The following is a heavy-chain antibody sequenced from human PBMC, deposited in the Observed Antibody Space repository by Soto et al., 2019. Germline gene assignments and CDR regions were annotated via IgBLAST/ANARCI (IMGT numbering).Heavy chain of an antibody. V-gene: IGHV4-59*02. CDR1: GASVSSGY. D-gene: IGHD3-22*01. CDR2: MYFGGSF. CDR3: ARSRYDTTGFAVDP. J-gene: IGHJ5*02. Sequence: SETLSLTCTVSGASVSSGYWSWIRQPPGKGLEWIGFMYFGGSFNYNPSLTSRVTISVDASKNQFSLKVTSVTAADTAVYYCARSRYDTTGFAVDPWGQGTLVTVSS.